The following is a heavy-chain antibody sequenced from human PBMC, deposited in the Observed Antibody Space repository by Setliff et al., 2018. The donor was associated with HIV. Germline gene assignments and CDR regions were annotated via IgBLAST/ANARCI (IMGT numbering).Heavy chain of an antibody. CDR3: ARDTWYYSAKHLDV. CDR1: GFTFSSHG. J-gene: IGHJ6*04. D-gene: IGHD3-10*01. CDR2: IWYDGSKK. V-gene: IGHV3-33*01. Sequence: GGSLRLSCPASGFTFSSHGMHWVRRAPGKGLECVANIWYDGSKKYYADSVKGRFTISRDNSENTLYLEMNNLRAEDTAVDYCARDTWYYSAKHLDVWGKGTTVTVAS.